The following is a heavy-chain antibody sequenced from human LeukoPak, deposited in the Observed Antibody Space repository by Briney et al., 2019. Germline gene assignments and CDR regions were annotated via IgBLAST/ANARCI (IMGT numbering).Heavy chain of an antibody. CDR2: IRSSSTTI. Sequence: GGSLRLSCAASGFTFSNYSMNWVRQAPGKGLEWVSYIRSSSTTIYYAHSVKGRFTISRDNAKNSLYLKMNSLRAEDTAVYYCARAKRNGFDIWGQGTMVTVSS. CDR1: GFTFSNYS. V-gene: IGHV3-48*01. J-gene: IGHJ3*02. CDR3: ARAKRNGFDI.